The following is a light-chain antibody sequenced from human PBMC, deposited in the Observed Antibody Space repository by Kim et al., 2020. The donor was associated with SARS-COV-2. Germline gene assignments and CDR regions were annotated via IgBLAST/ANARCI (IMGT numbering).Light chain of an antibody. CDR1: NIGRKS. Sequence: KPARISCRGTNIGRKSVHKYQQKAGQAPGLVIYYDTHRPSGIPERFSGSNSGKTATLTINRVEAGDEADYYCQGWDSISEYLYVFGSGTKVTVL. J-gene: IGLJ1*01. CDR3: QGWDSISEYLYV. V-gene: IGLV3-21*04. CDR2: YDT.